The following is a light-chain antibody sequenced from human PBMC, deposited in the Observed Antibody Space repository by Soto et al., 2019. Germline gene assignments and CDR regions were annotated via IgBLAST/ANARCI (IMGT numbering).Light chain of an antibody. CDR1: SSDVGAYNY. CDR2: ELS. V-gene: IGLV2-14*01. Sequence: QSALTQPASVSGSLGQSITISCTGTSSDVGAYNYVSWYQEQPGKAPKLMISELSNRPSGVPNRFSGSKSGNTASLIISGLQAEDEADYYCCSFTSTATYVFGTGTKVTVL. J-gene: IGLJ1*01. CDR3: CSFTSTATYV.